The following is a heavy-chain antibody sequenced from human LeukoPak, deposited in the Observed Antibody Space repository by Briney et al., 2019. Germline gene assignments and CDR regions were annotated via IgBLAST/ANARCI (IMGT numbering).Heavy chain of an antibody. CDR1: GFNFDNFA. V-gene: IGHV3-30*04. D-gene: IGHD2/OR15-2a*01. CDR2: ISYDGTNK. Sequence: PGGSLRLSCVVSGFNFDNFAMHWVRQPLGKGLEWVAVISYDGTNKYYGDSVKGRFTISRDNSKKMVYLEMNSLTAEDTAVYYCAKVYSDYSLYYFDYWGQGTLVTVSS. CDR3: AKVYSDYSLYYFDY. J-gene: IGHJ4*02.